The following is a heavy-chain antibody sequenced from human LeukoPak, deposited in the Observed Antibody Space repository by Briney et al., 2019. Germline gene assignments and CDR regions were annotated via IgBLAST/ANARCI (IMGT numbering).Heavy chain of an antibody. CDR3: ARDLRVYWGSDYWYFDL. Sequence: SVTVSFTSSAGGFTIYAISWVRQAPGQGLEWKGGIILIFGTANYAQKFQGRVTITVDESTSTAYMELSSLRSEDTAVYYCARDLRVYWGSDYWYFDLWGRGALVTVSS. V-gene: IGHV1-69*13. CDR2: IILIFGTA. J-gene: IGHJ2*01. CDR1: AGGFTIYA. D-gene: IGHD1-26*01.